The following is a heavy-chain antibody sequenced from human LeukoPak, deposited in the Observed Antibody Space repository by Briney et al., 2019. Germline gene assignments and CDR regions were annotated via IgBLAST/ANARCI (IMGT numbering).Heavy chain of an antibody. J-gene: IGHJ4*02. CDR3: ARMSFDILTGYYIGIDY. V-gene: IGHV3-48*01. D-gene: IGHD3-9*01. Sequence: PGGSLRLSCAASGFTFSSHSMNWVRQAPGKWLEWVSYISRSSSTIYYADSVKGRFTISRDNAKNSLYLQENSLRAEDTAVYYCARMSFDILTGYYIGIDYWGQGTLVTVSS. CDR1: GFTFSSHS. CDR2: ISRSSSTI.